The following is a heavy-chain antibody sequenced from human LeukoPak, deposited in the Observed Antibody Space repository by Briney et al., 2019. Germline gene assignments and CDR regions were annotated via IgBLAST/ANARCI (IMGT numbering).Heavy chain of an antibody. Sequence: GGSLRLSCAASGFSLRSFAMSWVRQAPGKGLEWVSASSGDGGNTDYANSVKGRFTISRDNSKNTIYLQMNSLRADDTAVYYCAKQGRNDFVDSWGQGTLVTVSS. D-gene: IGHD3-3*01. J-gene: IGHJ4*02. CDR3: AKQGRNDFVDS. V-gene: IGHV3-23*01. CDR1: GFSLRSFA. CDR2: SSGDGGNT.